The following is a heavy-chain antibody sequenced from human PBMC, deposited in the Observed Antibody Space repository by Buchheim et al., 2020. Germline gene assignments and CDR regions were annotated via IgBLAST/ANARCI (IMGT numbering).Heavy chain of an antibody. Sequence: EVQLVQSGAEVKKPGESLRISCKGSGYSFTTYWISWVRQMPGKGLEWMGRIDPSDSYTNYSRSFQGHVIISADKSISSAYPQWSGLNASDTAMYYCARHSMGYFDWLNFDYWGQGTL. D-gene: IGHD3-9*01. CDR3: ARHSMGYFDWLNFDY. CDR2: IDPSDSYT. V-gene: IGHV5-10-1*01. J-gene: IGHJ4*02. CDR1: GYSFTTYW.